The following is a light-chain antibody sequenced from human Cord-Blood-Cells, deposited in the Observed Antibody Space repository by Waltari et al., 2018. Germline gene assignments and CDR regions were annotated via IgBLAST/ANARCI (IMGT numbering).Light chain of an antibody. CDR2: DVS. V-gene: IGLV2-14*01. Sequence: QSALTQPASVSGSPGQSITISCTGTSRDVGCYNYVSWYQQHPGKAPKLMSYDVSKRPSGVSNRFSGSKSGNTASLTISGLQAEDEADYYCSSYTSSSTWVFGGGTKLTVL. J-gene: IGLJ3*02. CDR1: SRDVGCYNY. CDR3: SSYTSSSTWV.